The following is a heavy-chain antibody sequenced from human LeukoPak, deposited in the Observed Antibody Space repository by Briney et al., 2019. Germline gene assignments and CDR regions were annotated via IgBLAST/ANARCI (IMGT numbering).Heavy chain of an antibody. J-gene: IGHJ6*02. V-gene: IGHV4-34*01. Sequence: SETLSLTCAVYGGSFSGYYWSWIRQPPGKGLEWIGEINHSGSTNYNPSLKSRVTISVDTSKNQFSLKLSSVTAADTAVYYCASAPYGSGSKYGMDVWGQGTTVTVSS. D-gene: IGHD3-10*01. CDR1: GGSFSGYY. CDR3: ASAPYGSGSKYGMDV. CDR2: INHSGST.